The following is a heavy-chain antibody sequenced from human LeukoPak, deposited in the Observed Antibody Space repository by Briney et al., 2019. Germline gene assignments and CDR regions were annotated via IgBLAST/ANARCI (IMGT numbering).Heavy chain of an antibody. CDR2: PSDRGDYT. V-gene: IGHV3-23*01. CDR3: AKKAQYNGNYPLDY. J-gene: IGHJ4*02. CDR1: GFTFTSYS. Sequence: GGSLRLSWAASGFTFTSYSMGWVRQAPGRGLEWVSGPSDRGDYTYYADSVKGRFTISRDNSKNTLYLQMNSLRAEDTALYFCAKKAQYNGNYPLDYWGQGTLVTVSS. D-gene: IGHD1-26*01.